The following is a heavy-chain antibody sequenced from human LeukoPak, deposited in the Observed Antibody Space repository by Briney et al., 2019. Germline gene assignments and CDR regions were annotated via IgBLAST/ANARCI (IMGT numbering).Heavy chain of an antibody. CDR1: GFTFSSYS. V-gene: IGHV3-48*01. CDR3: ARGRVGAMYYFDY. Sequence: GGSLRLSCAASGFTFSSYSMNWVRQAPGKGLEGASYISSSSSTIYYADSVKGRFTISRDNAKNSLYLQMNSLRAEDTAVYYCARGRVGAMYYFDYWGQGTLVTVSS. D-gene: IGHD1-26*01. CDR2: ISSSSSTI. J-gene: IGHJ4*02.